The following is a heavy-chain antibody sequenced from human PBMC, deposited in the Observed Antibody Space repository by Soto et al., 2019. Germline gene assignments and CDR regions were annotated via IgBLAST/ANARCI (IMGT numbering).Heavy chain of an antibody. J-gene: IGHJ4*02. CDR1: GVSLTSGNW. CDR2: IFHDGTA. V-gene: IGHV4-4*02. Sequence: PSETLSLTCAVSGVSLTSGNWWTWFRQSPQRGLEYIGEIFHDGTANYYPSFERRVAMSVDTSRNQFSLKLTSVTAAEKAVYFCARLVYDTRLNYMYFDFWGPGTLVTVSS. CDR3: ARLVYDTRLNYMYFDF. D-gene: IGHD3-10*01.